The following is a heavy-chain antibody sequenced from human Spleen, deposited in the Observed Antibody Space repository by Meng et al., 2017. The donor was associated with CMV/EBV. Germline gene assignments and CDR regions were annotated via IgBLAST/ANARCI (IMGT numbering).Heavy chain of an antibody. V-gene: IGHV1-24*01. CDR3: ATWSPYGDPLRSLRY. CDR2: FDPEDGET. J-gene: IGHJ4*02. CDR1: GYTLTELS. D-gene: IGHD4-17*01. Sequence: ASVKVSCKVSGYTLTELSMHWVRQVPGKGLEWMGGFDPEDGETIYAQKFQGRVTMTEDTSTDTAYMELSSLRSEDTAVYYCATWSPYGDPLRSLRYWGQGTLVTVSS.